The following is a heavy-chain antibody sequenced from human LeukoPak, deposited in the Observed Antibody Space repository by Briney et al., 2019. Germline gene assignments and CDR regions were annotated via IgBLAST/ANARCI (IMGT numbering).Heavy chain of an antibody. CDR1: GFTFRNYG. CDR2: IRYDGTNK. CDR3: AKVMTRTMVRGVPPSDY. D-gene: IGHD3-10*01. Sequence: GGSLRLSCAASGFTFRNYGMHWVRQAPVKGLEWVTFIRYDGTNKNYADSVKGRFTVSRDNSKNTLYLQMNSLRAEDTAVYYCAKVMTRTMVRGVPPSDYWGQGTLVTVSS. J-gene: IGHJ4*02. V-gene: IGHV3-30*02.